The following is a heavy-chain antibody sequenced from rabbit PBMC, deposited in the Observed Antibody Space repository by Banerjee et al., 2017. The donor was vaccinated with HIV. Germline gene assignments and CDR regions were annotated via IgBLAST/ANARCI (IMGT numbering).Heavy chain of an antibody. CDR3: AREGFYDDYGDYPYFNL. V-gene: IGHV1S45*01. J-gene: IGHJ4*01. CDR2: IYAGSSGST. D-gene: IGHD2-1*01. CDR1: GFSFSSYG. Sequence: QEQLVESGGGLVQPEGSLTLTCTASGFSFSSYGVSWVRQAPGKGLEWIACIYAGSSGSTYYASWAKGRFTISKTSSTTVTLQMTSLTAADTATYFCAREGFYDDYGDYPYFNLWGQGTLVTVS.